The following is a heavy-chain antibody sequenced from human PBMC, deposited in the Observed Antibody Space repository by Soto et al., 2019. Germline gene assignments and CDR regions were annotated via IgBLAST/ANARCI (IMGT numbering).Heavy chain of an antibody. CDR2: INPIGGST. V-gene: IGHV1-46*03. CDR3: ASWGDSSGSRGPSDY. Sequence: QVQLVQPGAEVKKPGASVKVSCKASGYTFTSYYMHWVRQAPGQGLEWMGIINPIGGSTSYAQKSQSRVTMTKDTSTSTVYMELSSLRSEDTAVYYCASWGDSSGSRGPSDYWGQGTLVTVSS. J-gene: IGHJ4*02. CDR1: GYTFTSYY. D-gene: IGHD3-22*01.